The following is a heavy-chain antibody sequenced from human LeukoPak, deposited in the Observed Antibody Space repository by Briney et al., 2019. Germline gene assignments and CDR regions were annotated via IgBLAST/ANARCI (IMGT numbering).Heavy chain of an antibody. CDR3: ATLGGSYPLGGVDY. V-gene: IGHV1-46*01. Sequence: GASVKVSCKASGYTFSSYYMHWVRQAPGQGLEWMGIINPSGGSTSYAQKFQGRVTLTRDTSTSTVYMELSSLRSEDTAVYYCATLGGSYPLGGVDYWGQGTLVTVSS. CDR1: GYTFSSYY. J-gene: IGHJ4*02. CDR2: INPSGGST. D-gene: IGHD1-26*01.